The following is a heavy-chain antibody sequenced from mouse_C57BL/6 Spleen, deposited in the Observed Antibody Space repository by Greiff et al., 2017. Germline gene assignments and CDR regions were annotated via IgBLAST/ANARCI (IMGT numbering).Heavy chain of an antibody. J-gene: IGHJ4*01. CDR3: AGTTVVAPYYYAMDY. CDR2: IYPGSGST. CDR1: GYTFTSYW. D-gene: IGHD1-1*01. Sequence: VQLQQPGAELVKPGASVKMSCKASGYTFTSYWITWVKQRPGQGLEWIGDIYPGSGSTNYNEKFKSKATLTVDTSSSTAYMQLSSLTSEDSAVYYCAGTTVVAPYYYAMDYWGQGTSVTVSS. V-gene: IGHV1-55*01.